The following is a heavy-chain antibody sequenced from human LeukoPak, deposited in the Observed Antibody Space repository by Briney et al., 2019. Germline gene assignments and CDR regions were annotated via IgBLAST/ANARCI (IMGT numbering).Heavy chain of an antibody. J-gene: IGHJ4*02. Sequence: SETLSLTCTISGGSISSSSYYWGWIRQPPGKGLEWIGSIYYSGSTYYNPSLKSRVTISVDTSKNQFSLKLSSVTAADTAVYYCASLTGIQLWSFDYWGQGTLVTVSS. D-gene: IGHD5-18*01. CDR2: IYYSGST. CDR1: GGSISSSSYY. CDR3: ASLTGIQLWSFDY. V-gene: IGHV4-39*01.